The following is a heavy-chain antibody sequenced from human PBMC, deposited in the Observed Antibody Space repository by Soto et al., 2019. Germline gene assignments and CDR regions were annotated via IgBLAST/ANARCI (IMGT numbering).Heavy chain of an antibody. CDR2: ISGSGGST. D-gene: IGHD6-6*01. Sequence: GGSLRLSCAASGFTFSSYAMSWVRQAPGKGLEWVSAISGSGGSTYYADSVKGRFTISRDNSKNTLYLQMNSLRAEDTAVYYCAKAGSEYSRARLFDYWGQGTLVTVSS. V-gene: IGHV3-23*01. CDR1: GFTFSSYA. J-gene: IGHJ4*02. CDR3: AKAGSEYSRARLFDY.